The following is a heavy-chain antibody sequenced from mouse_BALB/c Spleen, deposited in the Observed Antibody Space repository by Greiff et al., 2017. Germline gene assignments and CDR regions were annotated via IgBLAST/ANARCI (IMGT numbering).Heavy chain of an antibody. J-gene: IGHJ1*01. Sequence: EVQLQESGPGLVKPSQSLSLTCTVTGYSITSDYAWNWIRQFPGNKLEWMGYISYSGSTSYNPSLKSRISITRDTSKNQFFLQLNSVTTEDTATYYCAREDWGWYFDVWGAGTTVTVSS. CDR3: AREDWGWYFDV. CDR2: ISYSGST. V-gene: IGHV3-2*02. CDR1: GYSITSDYA. D-gene: IGHD4-1*01.